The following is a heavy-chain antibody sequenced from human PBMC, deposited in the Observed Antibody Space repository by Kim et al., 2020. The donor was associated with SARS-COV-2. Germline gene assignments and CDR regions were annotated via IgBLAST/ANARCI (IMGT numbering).Heavy chain of an antibody. Sequence: SVKVSCKASGGTFSSYAISWVRQAPGQGLEWMGRIIPILGIANYAQKFQGRVTITADKSTSTAYMELSSLRSEDTAVYYCARLTVPAAISLGWYFDLWGRGTLVTVSS. J-gene: IGHJ2*01. CDR1: GGTFSSYA. CDR3: ARLTVPAAISLGWYFDL. D-gene: IGHD2-2*01. CDR2: IIPILGIA. V-gene: IGHV1-69*04.